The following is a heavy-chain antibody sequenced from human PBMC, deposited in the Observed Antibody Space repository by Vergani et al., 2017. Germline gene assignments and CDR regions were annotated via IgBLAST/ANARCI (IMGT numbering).Heavy chain of an antibody. CDR1: GYSFTSYW. D-gene: IGHD5-12*01. V-gene: IGHV5-10-1*03. CDR2: IDPSDSYT. CDR3: ASAVRGYSGYEGYYYGMDV. J-gene: IGHJ6*02. Sequence: EVQLVQSGAEVKKPGESLRISCKGSGYSFTSYWISWVRQMPGKGLEWRGRIDPSDSYTNYSPSFQGHVTISADKSISTAYLQWSSLKASDTAMYYCASAVRGYSGYEGYYYGMDVWGQGTTVTVSS.